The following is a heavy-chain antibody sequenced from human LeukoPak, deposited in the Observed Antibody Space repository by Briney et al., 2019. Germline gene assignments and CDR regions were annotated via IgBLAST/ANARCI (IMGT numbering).Heavy chain of an antibody. CDR1: GFIFDDYV. CDR3: AKGPRALGNAFDI. V-gene: IGHV3-9*01. CDR2: ISWNSGTV. J-gene: IGHJ3*02. Sequence: GRSLRLSCAASGFIFDDYVMHWVRQAPGKGLEWVSGISWNSGTVGYADSVKGRFTVSRDNAKNFLYLQMNSLRAEDTALYYCAKGPRALGNAFDIWGQGTMVSVSS.